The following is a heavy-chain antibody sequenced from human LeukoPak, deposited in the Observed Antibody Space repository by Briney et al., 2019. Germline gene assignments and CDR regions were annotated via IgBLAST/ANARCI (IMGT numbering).Heavy chain of an antibody. D-gene: IGHD6-19*01. CDR3: ARGRSSFY. Sequence: SETLSLTCAVFGGSFSGDYWSWIRQPPGKGLEWIGEINHSGSTNYNPSLKSRVTISVDTSKNQFSLKLSSVTAADTAVYYCARGRSSFYWGQGTLVTVSS. J-gene: IGHJ4*02. CDR1: GGSFSGDY. CDR2: INHSGST. V-gene: IGHV4-34*01.